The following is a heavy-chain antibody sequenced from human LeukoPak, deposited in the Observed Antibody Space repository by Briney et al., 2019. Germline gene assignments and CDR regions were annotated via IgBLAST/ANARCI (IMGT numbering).Heavy chain of an antibody. J-gene: IGHJ5*02. CDR1: GFTFDDYA. CDR2: ITWNSGRK. V-gene: IGHV3-9*01. Sequence: PGGSLRLSCAASGFTFDDYAMHWVRQAPGKGLEWVSGITWNSGRKDYADSVKGRFTISRDNAKNSLYLQMNSLRPEDTALYYCAKALGGSYWYTYFDPWGQGTLVTVSS. D-gene: IGHD6-13*01. CDR3: AKALGGSYWYTYFDP.